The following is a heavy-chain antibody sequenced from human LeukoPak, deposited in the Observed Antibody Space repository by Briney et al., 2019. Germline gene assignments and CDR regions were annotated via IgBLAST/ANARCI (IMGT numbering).Heavy chain of an antibody. CDR2: IYYSGST. CDR1: GGSISSSSYY. Sequence: PSETLSLTCTVSGGSISSSSYYWGWIRQPPGKGLEWIGSIYYSGSTYYNPSLKSRVTISVGTSKNQFSLRLSSVTAADTAVYYCARVYASGWLGVDYWGQGTLVTVSS. CDR3: ARVYASGWLGVDY. V-gene: IGHV4-39*01. J-gene: IGHJ4*02. D-gene: IGHD3-3*01.